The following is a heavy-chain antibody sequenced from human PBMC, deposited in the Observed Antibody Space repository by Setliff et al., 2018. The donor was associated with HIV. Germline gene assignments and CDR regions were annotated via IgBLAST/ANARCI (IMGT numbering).Heavy chain of an antibody. Sequence: SVKVSCKASGYIFTDYFIHWVRQAPGQGLEWMGWISPQNGIANYAQKFQGRVTITTDESTSTAYMEPSSLRSEDTAVYYCASYGDYASRFDYWGQGTLVTVSS. D-gene: IGHD4-17*01. CDR2: ISPQNGIA. V-gene: IGHV1-69*05. CDR3: ASYGDYASRFDY. J-gene: IGHJ4*02. CDR1: GYIFTDYF.